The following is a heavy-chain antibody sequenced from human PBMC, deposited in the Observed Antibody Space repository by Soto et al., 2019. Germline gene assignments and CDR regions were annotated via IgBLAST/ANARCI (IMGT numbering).Heavy chain of an antibody. Sequence: SVKVSCKASGGTFSSYAISWVRQAPGQGLEWMGGIIPIFGTANYAQKYQGRVTNTADESTSTVYMELGSLRSEDTSVYYCARDQAAGEPNWFDPWGQGTLVTVSS. V-gene: IGHV1-69*01. J-gene: IGHJ5*02. CDR2: IIPIFGTA. CDR3: ARDQAAGEPNWFDP. D-gene: IGHD3-16*01. CDR1: GGTFSSYA.